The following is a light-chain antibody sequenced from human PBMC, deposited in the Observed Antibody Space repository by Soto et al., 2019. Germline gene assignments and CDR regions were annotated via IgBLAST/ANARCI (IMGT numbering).Light chain of an antibody. CDR1: SFNIGSNY. J-gene: IGLJ2*01. CDR2: KND. V-gene: IGLV1-47*01. Sequence: QPVLTQPPSASGTPGQRVTISCLGTSFNIGSNYVYWHQQFPGTAPRVLIYKNDQRPSGVPDRFSGSKSGTSASLAISGLRSEDEADYYCVAWDDGLSAWIFGGGTKVTVL. CDR3: VAWDDGLSAWI.